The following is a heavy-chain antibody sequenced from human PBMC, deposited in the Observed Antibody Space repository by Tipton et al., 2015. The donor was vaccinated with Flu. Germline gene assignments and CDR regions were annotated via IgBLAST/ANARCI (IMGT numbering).Heavy chain of an antibody. Sequence: VQLVQSGGDLIQPGGSLRLSCAASGFTVSNHYMNWVRQAPGKGLEWVSVIYSGGTIYYADSVQGRFTISRDNSKNTLYLQISSLRAEDTAVYYCARASGHYDYVWGGYRLDAFDIRGQGTMVTVSA. D-gene: IGHD3-16*02. CDR1: GFTVSNHY. J-gene: IGHJ3*02. CDR3: ARASGHYDYVWGGYRLDAFDI. V-gene: IGHV3-53*01. CDR2: IYSGGTI.